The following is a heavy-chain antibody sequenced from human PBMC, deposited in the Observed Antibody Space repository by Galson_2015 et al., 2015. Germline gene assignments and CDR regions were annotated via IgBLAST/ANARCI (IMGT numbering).Heavy chain of an antibody. CDR3: AKTSDTSWSWGGARYYFAF. CDR2: ISGSGGGT. V-gene: IGHV3-23*01. Sequence: SLRLSCAASGFSFSNYALHWVRQAPGKGLEWVSGISGSGGGTYYADSVKGRFTISRDNVKNTLYLQMNSLRADDTAVYYCAKTSDTSWSWGGARYYFAFWGQGTLVAVSS. CDR1: GFSFSNYA. J-gene: IGHJ4*02. D-gene: IGHD2-2*01.